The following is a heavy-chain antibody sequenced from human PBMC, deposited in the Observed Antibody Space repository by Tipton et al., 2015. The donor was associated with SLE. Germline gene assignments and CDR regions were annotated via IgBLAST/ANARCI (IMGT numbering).Heavy chain of an antibody. V-gene: IGHV4-34*01. CDR2: INHSGST. CDR3: ARGGVGGYDYFDY. J-gene: IGHJ4*02. CDR1: GGSFSGYY. Sequence: TLSLTCAVYGGSFSGYYWSWIRQPPGKGLEWIGEINHSGSTNYNPSLKSRVTISVDTSKNQFSLKLTSVTAADTAVYYCARGGVGGYDYFDYWGQGILVTVSS. D-gene: IGHD5-12*01.